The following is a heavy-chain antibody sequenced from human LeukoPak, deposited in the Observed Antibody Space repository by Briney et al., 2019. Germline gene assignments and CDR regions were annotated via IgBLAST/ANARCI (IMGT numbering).Heavy chain of an antibody. J-gene: IGHJ4*02. D-gene: IGHD1-26*01. V-gene: IGHV3-74*01. CDR2: INTDGSIT. Sequence: PGGSLRLSCAASGFTFSDYWIHWVRQAPGKGLVWVSRINTDGSITNYADSVKGRFSISRDNAKNTLYLQMNSLRAEDTAVYYCARDLGGRSGYWGQGTLVTVSS. CDR3: ARDLGGRSGY. CDR1: GFTFSDYW.